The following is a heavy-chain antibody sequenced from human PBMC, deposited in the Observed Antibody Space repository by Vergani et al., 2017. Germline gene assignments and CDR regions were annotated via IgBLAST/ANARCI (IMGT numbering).Heavy chain of an antibody. CDR1: GGSFSGYY. J-gene: IGHJ5*02. CDR2: INHSGST. Sequence: QVQLQQWGAGLLKPSETLSLTCAVYGGSFSGYYWSWFRQPPGKGLEWIGKINHSGSTNYNPSLKSRVTISVDTSKNQFSLKLSSVTAADTAVYYCARGGRMVRGVINGFDPWGQGTLVTVSS. CDR3: ARGGRMVRGVINGFDP. D-gene: IGHD3-10*01. V-gene: IGHV4-34*01.